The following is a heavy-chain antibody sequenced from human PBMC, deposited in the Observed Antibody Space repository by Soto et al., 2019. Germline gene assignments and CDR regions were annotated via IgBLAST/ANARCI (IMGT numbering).Heavy chain of an antibody. J-gene: IGHJ6*02. V-gene: IGHV4-4*07. D-gene: IGHD2-8*01. CDR3: ARGGMAPAYYNAMDV. CDR1: AGSISTYY. Sequence: ETLSLTCTVSAGSISTYYWNWIRQSAGKGPEWIGQIHTSGNTNYDPALTGRVSMSLDASRNQFSLRLTSATAADTATYYCARGGMAPAYYNAMDVWGRGATVTVSS. CDR2: IHTSGNT.